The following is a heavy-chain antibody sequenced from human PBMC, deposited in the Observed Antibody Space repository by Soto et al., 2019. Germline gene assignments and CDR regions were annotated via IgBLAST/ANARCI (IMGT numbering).Heavy chain of an antibody. J-gene: IGHJ4*02. CDR1: GFAFSTYG. V-gene: IGHV3-33*01. CDR3: ARAVGPYDY. CDR2: IWYDGSNK. D-gene: IGHD1-26*01. Sequence: QVQLVESGGGVVQPGTSLRLSCAASGFAFSTYGIHWVRQAPGKGLEWVAVIWYDGSNKYYADSVKGRFTISRDNSKDTLYLQMDSLGTEDTAVYHCARAVGPYDYWGQGTLVTVSS.